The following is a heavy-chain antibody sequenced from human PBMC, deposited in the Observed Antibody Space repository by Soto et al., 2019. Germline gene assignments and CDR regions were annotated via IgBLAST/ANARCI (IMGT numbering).Heavy chain of an antibody. CDR2: ISGSGAGT. V-gene: IGHV3-23*01. Sequence: EVQLLESGGTLVQVGGSLRLSCVASGFSFSNYAVTWVRQAPGKGLEWVSAISGSGAGTYYADSVKGRFTISRDNSKNTVHLQMNSLRVEDTAVYHCAKRIKSVSNYVGSAMDVWGQGTTVIVS. D-gene: IGHD1-26*01. CDR3: AKRIKSVSNYVGSAMDV. CDR1: GFSFSNYA. J-gene: IGHJ6*02.